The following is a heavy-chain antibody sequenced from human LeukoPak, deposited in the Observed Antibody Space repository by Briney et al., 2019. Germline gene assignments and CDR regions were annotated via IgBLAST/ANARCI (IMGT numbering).Heavy chain of an antibody. V-gene: IGHV1-2*02. CDR2: IDPKSGAT. D-gene: IGHD3-10*01. CDR3: ASVGENYGSGGDYFDY. CDR1: GYTFTVYY. Sequence: ASVKVSCKASGYTFTVYYMHWGRQAPGQGLEWMAWIDPKSGATNYAQRFQGRVTMTRDTSIITAYMELSRLRSDDTAVYYCASVGENYGSGGDYFDYWGQGTLVTVSS. J-gene: IGHJ4*02.